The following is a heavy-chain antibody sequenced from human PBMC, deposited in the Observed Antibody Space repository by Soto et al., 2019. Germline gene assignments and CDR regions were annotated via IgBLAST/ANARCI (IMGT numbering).Heavy chain of an antibody. D-gene: IGHD2-2*01. J-gene: IGHJ6*02. Sequence: QVQLVQSGAEVKKPGSSVKVSCKASGGTFSSYAISWVRQAPGQGLEWMGGIIPISDTTNYAQKFQGRVTNTGDESTSTAYMELSSLRSEDTAVYYCARSQGCSTSLEIYYYYYYGMDVWGQGTTVTVSS. V-gene: IGHV1-69*01. CDR3: ARSQGCSTSLEIYYYYYYGMDV. CDR1: GGTFSSYA. CDR2: IIPISDTT.